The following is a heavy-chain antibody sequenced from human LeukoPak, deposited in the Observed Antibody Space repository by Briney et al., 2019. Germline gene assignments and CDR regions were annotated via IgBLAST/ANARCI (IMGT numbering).Heavy chain of an antibody. CDR3: ARDHPQYCSSTSCWNSGGWFDP. V-gene: IGHV1-69*01. D-gene: IGHD2-2*01. CDR2: IIPIFGTA. J-gene: IGHJ5*02. Sequence: SVKVSCKASGGTFSSYAISWVRQAPGQGLEWMGGIIPIFGTANYAQKFQGRVTITADESTSTAYTELSSLRSEDTAVYYCARDHPQYCSSTSCWNSGGWFDPWGQGTLVTVSS. CDR1: GGTFSSYA.